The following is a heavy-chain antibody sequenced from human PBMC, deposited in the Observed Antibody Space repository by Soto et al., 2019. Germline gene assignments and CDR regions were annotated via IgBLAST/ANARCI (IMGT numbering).Heavy chain of an antibody. J-gene: IGHJ6*02. CDR2: LYYSGST. CDR3: ASGTEVSPSWDV. D-gene: IGHD1-26*01. V-gene: IGHV4-31*03. Sequence: SETLSLTCTVSGGSISSGGYYWSWIRQHPGKGLEWIGYLYYSGSTYYNPSLKSRVTISVDTSKNQFSLKLSSVTAADTAVYYCASGTEVSPSWDVWGQGTTVTVSS. CDR1: GGSISSGGYY.